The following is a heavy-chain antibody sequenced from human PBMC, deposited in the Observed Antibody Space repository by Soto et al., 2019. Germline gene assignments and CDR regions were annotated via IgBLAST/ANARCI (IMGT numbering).Heavy chain of an antibody. CDR3: ARDSRGPNYYYGMDV. J-gene: IGHJ6*02. V-gene: IGHV1-69*04. CDR2: IIPILGIA. CDR1: GYTFTGYY. Sequence: SVKVSCKASGYTFTGYYMHWVRQAPGQGLEWMGRIIPILGIANYAQKFQGRVTITADKSTSTAYMELSSLRSEDTAVYYCARDSRGPNYYYGMDVWGQGTTVTVSS. D-gene: IGHD3-10*01.